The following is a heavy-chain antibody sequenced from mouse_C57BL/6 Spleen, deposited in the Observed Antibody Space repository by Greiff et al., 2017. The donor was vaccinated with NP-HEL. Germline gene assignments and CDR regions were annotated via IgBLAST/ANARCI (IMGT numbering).Heavy chain of an antibody. CDR2: IRLKSDNYAT. CDR3: RGAGYYDWYFDV. D-gene: IGHD2-3*01. Sequence: EVQGVESGGGLVQPGGSMKLSCVASGFTFSNYWMNWVRQSPEKGLEWVAQIRLKSDNYATHDAGSGKGRFTISRDASKSSVFLLMNNLSAEDTEIYCCRGAGYYDWYFDVWGTGTTVTVSS. CDR1: GFTFSNYW. J-gene: IGHJ1*03. V-gene: IGHV6-3*01.